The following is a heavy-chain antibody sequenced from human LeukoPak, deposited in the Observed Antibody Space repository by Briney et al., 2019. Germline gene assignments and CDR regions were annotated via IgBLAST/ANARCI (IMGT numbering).Heavy chain of an antibody. V-gene: IGHV3-30*04. CDR2: ISYDGSNK. Sequence: GGSLRLSCAASGFTFSSYAMHWVRQAPGKGLEWGAVISYDGSNKYYADSVKGRFTIARDNSKNTLYLQMNSLRAEDTAVYYCARTIFGVVTESLSAFDIWGQGTMVTVSS. J-gene: IGHJ3*02. CDR1: GFTFSSYA. D-gene: IGHD3-3*01. CDR3: ARTIFGVVTESLSAFDI.